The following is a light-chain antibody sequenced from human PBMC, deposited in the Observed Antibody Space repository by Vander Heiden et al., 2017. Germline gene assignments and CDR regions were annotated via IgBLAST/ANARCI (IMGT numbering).Light chain of an antibody. CDR2: GAA. V-gene: IGKV3-11*01. Sequence: EVVLTQSPVTLSLSPGERATLSCRASQSISTELLWYQQKPGQAPRLLIFGAAYRATGIPARFSGRGSGTDFTLTISGLEPEDGAVYYCLQRSTWPLTFGGGTKVEVK. CDR1: QSISTE. CDR3: LQRSTWPLT. J-gene: IGKJ4*01.